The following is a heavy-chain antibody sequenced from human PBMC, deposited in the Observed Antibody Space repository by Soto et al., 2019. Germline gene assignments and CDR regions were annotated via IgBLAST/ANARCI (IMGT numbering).Heavy chain of an antibody. D-gene: IGHD3-9*01. J-gene: IGHJ4*02. CDR2: IYYSGST. V-gene: IGHV4-59*08. CDR3: ARHVHDPPTIIDY. Sequence: SETLSLTCAVYGGSFSGYYWSWIRQPPGKGLEWIGYIYYSGSTNYNPSLKSRVTISVDTSKNQFSLKLSSVTAADTAVYYCARHVHDPPTIIDYWGQGTLVTVSS. CDR1: GGSFSGYY.